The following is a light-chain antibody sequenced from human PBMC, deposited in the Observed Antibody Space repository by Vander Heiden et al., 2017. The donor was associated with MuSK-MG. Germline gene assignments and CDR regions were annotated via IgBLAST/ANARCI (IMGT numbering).Light chain of an antibody. CDR2: RNN. Sequence: SYELTQPPSASVSPGQTASITCSGDKLGDKYVSWYQQKPGHSPLLVIYRNNKGPSGIPARFSGSNSGNTATLTISGTQAMDGADYYCQAWDSNTEVVFGGGTRLTVL. CDR3: QAWDSNTEVV. CDR1: KLGDKY. V-gene: IGLV3-1*01. J-gene: IGLJ2*01.